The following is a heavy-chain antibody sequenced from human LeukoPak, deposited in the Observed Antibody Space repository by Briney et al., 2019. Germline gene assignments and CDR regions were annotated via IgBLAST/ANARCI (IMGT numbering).Heavy chain of an antibody. CDR3: AKSGDCSGGSCYFNYYYGMDV. J-gene: IGHJ6*02. V-gene: IGHV3-23*01. CDR2: ISGSGGST. Sequence: PGGSLRLSCAASGFTFSSYAMSWVRQAPGKGLEWVSAISGSGGSTYYADSVKGRFTISRDNSKNTLYLQMNSLRAEDTAVYYCAKSGDCSGGSCYFNYYYGMDVWGQGTTVTVSS. D-gene: IGHD2-15*01. CDR1: GFTFSSYA.